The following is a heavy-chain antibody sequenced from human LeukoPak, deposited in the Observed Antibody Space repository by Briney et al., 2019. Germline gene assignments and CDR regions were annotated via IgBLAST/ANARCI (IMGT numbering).Heavy chain of an antibody. CDR1: GFTFCDYS. CDR3: AKDIAAAGYYFDY. D-gene: IGHD6-13*01. CDR2: ISGDGGST. J-gene: IGHJ4*02. V-gene: IGHV3-43*02. Sequence: GGALRLSCAASGFTFCDYSLHWGRQTPGEGLEWVSLISGDGGSTYYADSVKGRFTISRDNSKNSLYLQMNSLRTEDTALYYCAKDIAAAGYYFDYWGQGTLVTVSS.